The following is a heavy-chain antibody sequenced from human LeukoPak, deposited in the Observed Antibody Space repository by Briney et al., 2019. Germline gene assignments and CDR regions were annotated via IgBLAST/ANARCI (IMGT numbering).Heavy chain of an antibody. CDR3: ARGYYYGSGSYDNGAFDI. Sequence: GRSLRLSCAASGFTFSSYGMHWVRQAPGKGLEWVAVIWYDGSNKYYADSVKGRFTISRDNSKNTLYLQMNSLRAEDTAVYYCARGYYYGSGSYDNGAFDIWGQGKMVTVSS. D-gene: IGHD3-10*01. CDR2: IWYDGSNK. J-gene: IGHJ3*02. V-gene: IGHV3-33*01. CDR1: GFTFSSYG.